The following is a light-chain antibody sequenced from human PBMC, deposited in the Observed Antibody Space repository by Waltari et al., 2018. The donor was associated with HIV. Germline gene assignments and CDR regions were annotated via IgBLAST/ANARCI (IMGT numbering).Light chain of an antibody. CDR2: ENN. V-gene: IGLV1-51*02. CDR3: GAWDSSLTVGM. CDR1: SSNIGNNF. Sequence: PGQKVTISCSGSSSNIGNNFVSWYQQLPGTAPKLLIYENNKRPSGIPDRFSGSKSATSATLDITGLQTGDEADYHCGAWDSSLTVGMFGGGTKLTVL. J-gene: IGLJ3*02.